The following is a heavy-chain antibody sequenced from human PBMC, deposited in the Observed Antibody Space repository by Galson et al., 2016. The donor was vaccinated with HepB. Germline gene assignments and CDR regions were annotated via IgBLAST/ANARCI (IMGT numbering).Heavy chain of an antibody. CDR1: GFTFSNYW. CDR2: INSDGSST. D-gene: IGHD2-8*01. CDR3: TRPFCTNGVCYWAYGMDV. J-gene: IGHJ6*02. V-gene: IGHV3-74*01. Sequence: SLRLSCAASGFTFSNYWMHWVRQAPGKGLVWISRINSDGSSTNYADSVKGRFTISRDNAKNTLYLQMDSLRADDTAVYYCTRPFCTNGVCYWAYGMDVWGQGTTVTVSS.